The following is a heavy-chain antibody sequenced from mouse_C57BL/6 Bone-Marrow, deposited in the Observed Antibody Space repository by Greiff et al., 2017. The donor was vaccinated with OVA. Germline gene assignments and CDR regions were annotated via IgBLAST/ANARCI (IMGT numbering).Heavy chain of an antibody. D-gene: IGHD2-1*01. CDR3: ARWDGNYYAMDY. CDR2: INPNNGGT. V-gene: IGHV1-26*01. CDR1: GYTFTDYY. Sequence: VQLKQSGPELVKPGASVKISCKASGYTFTDYYMNWVKQSHGKSLEWIGDINPNNGGTSYNQKFKGKATLTVDKSSSTAYMELRSLTSEDSAVYYCARWDGNYYAMDYWGQGTSVTVSS. J-gene: IGHJ4*01.